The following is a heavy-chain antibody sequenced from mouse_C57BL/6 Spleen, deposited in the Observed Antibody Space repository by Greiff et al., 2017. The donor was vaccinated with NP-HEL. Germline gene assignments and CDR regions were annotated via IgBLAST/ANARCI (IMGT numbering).Heavy chain of an antibody. Sequence: VQLQQSGPELVKPGASVKISCKASGYAFSSSWMNWVKQRPGKGLEWIGRIYPGDGDTNYNGKFKGKATLTADKSSSTAYMQLSSLTSEDSAVYFCARSPPLYGSSYAWFAYWGQGTLVTVSA. D-gene: IGHD1-1*01. CDR1: GYAFSSSW. J-gene: IGHJ3*01. CDR3: ARSPPLYGSSYAWFAY. CDR2: IYPGDGDT. V-gene: IGHV1-82*01.